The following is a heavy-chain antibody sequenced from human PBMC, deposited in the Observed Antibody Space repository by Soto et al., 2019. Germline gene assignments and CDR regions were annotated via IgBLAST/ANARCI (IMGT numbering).Heavy chain of an antibody. J-gene: IGHJ4*02. D-gene: IGHD2-15*01. Sequence: GGSLRLSCAASGFTVSSNYMSWVRQAPGKGLEWVSVIYSGGSTYYADSVKGRFTISRDNSKNTLYLQMNSLRAEDTAVYYCARIFGGYCSGGSCYGPADYWGQGTLVTVSS. CDR2: IYSGGST. CDR1: GFTVSSNY. CDR3: ARIFGGYCSGGSCYGPADY. V-gene: IGHV3-66*01.